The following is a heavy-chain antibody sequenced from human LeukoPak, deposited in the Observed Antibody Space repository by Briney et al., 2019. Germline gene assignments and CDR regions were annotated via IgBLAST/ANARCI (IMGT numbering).Heavy chain of an antibody. D-gene: IGHD2-15*01. J-gene: IGHJ3*02. CDR3: AREPHLYCSGGSCYSGVAAFDI. CDR1: GYTFTSYG. V-gene: IGHV1-18*01. Sequence: WASVKVSCKASGYTFTSYGISWVRQAPGQGLEWVGWISAYSGNTNYAQKLQGRVTMTTDTSTSTAYMELRSLRSDDTAVYYCAREPHLYCSGGSCYSGVAAFDIWGQGTMVTVSS. CDR2: ISAYSGNT.